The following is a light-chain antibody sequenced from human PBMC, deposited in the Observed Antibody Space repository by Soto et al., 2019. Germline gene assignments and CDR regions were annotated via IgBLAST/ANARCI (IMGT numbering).Light chain of an antibody. CDR3: QQYNDRPPGT. CDR2: GTY. J-gene: IGKJ1*01. V-gene: IGKV3-15*01. CDR1: QSVASN. Sequence: ETVMTRSPATLSVSPGESATLSCRASQSVASNLAWYQQKHGQAPRLLIYGTYTRATDVPARFSGRGSGTEFTLTISSLQSEDFAVYYCQQYNDRPPGTFGQGTKVDIK.